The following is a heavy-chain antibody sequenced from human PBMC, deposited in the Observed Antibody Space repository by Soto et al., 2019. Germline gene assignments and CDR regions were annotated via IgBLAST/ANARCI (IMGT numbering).Heavy chain of an antibody. Sequence: EVQLVESGGGLVQPGASLRLSCAASGFTFSNYWIHWVRRAPGKGLVWVSRINGDGSSTNYADSVRGRITISRDNAKNTLYLHMNSLRVEDTAVYYCARGQQYLDYLYYFDYWGQGTLVTVSS. CDR2: INGDGSST. J-gene: IGHJ4*02. CDR1: GFTFSNYW. CDR3: ARGQQYLDYLYYFDY. V-gene: IGHV3-74*01. D-gene: IGHD4-17*01.